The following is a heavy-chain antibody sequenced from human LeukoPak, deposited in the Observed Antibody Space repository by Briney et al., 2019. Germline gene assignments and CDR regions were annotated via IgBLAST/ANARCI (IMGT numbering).Heavy chain of an antibody. CDR2: IYGSGTT. D-gene: IGHD6-19*01. CDR1: GGSVSSTAYY. Sequence: SQTLSLTCTVSGGSVSSTAYYWSWIRQPPGKGLEWIGYIYGSGTTYYNPPLKSQVTISVDTSKNQFSLRLSSVTAADTAVYYCARSGGYSSPQNYWGQGTLVTVSS. CDR3: ARSGGYSSPQNY. J-gene: IGHJ4*02. V-gene: IGHV4-30-4*01.